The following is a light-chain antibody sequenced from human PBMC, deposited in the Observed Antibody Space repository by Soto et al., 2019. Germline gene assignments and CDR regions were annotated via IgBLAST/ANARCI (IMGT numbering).Light chain of an antibody. V-gene: IGKV1-17*01. J-gene: IGKJ1*01. CDR3: QQSYNPPWT. CDR2: VAS. CDR1: QGIRND. Sequence: DIQMTQSPSSLSASVGDRVTITCRTSQGIRNDVGWYQQKPGQAPKRLIYVASRLESGVPSRFSGSGFGTEFTLTISSLQPEDFATYYCQQSYNPPWTFGQGTTVEVK.